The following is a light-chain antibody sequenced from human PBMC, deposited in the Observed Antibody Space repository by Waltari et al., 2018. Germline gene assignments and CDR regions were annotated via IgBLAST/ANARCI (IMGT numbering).Light chain of an antibody. J-gene: IGLJ3*02. V-gene: IGLV2-8*01. Sequence: SALTQPPSASGSPGQSVSISCTGTSSDVGAYNYVSWYQQHPGNAARLMIYEVTKRPSWVPDRFSGSKSGNTASLTVSGLQTEDEADYYCCSYTDRSTMVFGAGTKLTVL. CDR1: SSDVGAYNY. CDR3: CSYTDRSTMV. CDR2: EVT.